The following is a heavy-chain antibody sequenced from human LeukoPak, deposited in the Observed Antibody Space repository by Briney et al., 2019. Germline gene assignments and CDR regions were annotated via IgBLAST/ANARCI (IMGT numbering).Heavy chain of an antibody. Sequence: GETLKISCKGSGYSFTSYWIAWVRQMPGKGLEWMGIIYPGDSDTRYSPSFQGQVTISADKSISTAYLQWSSLKASDTAMYYCARQVEQWQADYWGQGTLVTVSS. J-gene: IGHJ4*02. D-gene: IGHD6-19*01. V-gene: IGHV5-51*01. CDR2: IYPGDSDT. CDR1: GYSFTSYW. CDR3: ARQVEQWQADY.